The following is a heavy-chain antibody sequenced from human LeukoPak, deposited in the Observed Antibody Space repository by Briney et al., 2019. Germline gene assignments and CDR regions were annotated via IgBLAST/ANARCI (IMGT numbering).Heavy chain of an antibody. V-gene: IGHV4-34*01. CDR3: ARVRSYRVDYLDY. CDR1: GGSFSRYY. CDR2: INHSGST. J-gene: IGHJ4*02. D-gene: IGHD4/OR15-4a*01. Sequence: SETLSLTCAVYGGSFSRYYWSWIRQPPGKGLEWIGEINHSGSTNYNPSLKSRVTISVDTSKNQFSLKLSSVTAADTAVYYCARVRSYRVDYLDYWGQGTLVTVSS.